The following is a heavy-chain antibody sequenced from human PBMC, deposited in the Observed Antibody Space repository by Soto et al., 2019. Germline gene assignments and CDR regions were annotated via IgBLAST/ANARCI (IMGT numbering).Heavy chain of an antibody. CDR2: INAGNGNT. CDR3: VREGYFDSGDSYHEGS. J-gene: IGHJ5*02. Sequence: ASVKVSCKASGYTFTSYAMHWVRQAPGQRLEWMGWINAGNGNTKYSQKFQGRVTITRDASASTAYMELSSLRSEDTAVYYCVREGYFDSGDSYHEGSWGQGVLVTVSS. CDR1: GYTFTSYA. D-gene: IGHD3-22*01. V-gene: IGHV1-3*01.